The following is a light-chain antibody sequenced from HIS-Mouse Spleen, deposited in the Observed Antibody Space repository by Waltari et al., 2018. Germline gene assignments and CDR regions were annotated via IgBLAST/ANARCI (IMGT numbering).Light chain of an antibody. CDR1: SSNIGSNT. V-gene: IGLV1-44*01. J-gene: IGLJ2*01. CDR2: EVS. CDR3: SSYAGSNNLV. Sequence: QSVLTQPPSASGTPGQRVTISCSGSSSNIGSNTVNWYQQLPGTAPKLMIYEVSTRPSGVPDRFSGSKSGNTASLTVSGLQAEDEADYYCSSYAGSNNLVFGGGTKLTVL.